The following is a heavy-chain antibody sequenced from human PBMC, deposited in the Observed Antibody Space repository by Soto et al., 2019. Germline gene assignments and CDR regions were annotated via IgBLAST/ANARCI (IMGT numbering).Heavy chain of an antibody. Sequence: QVQLQQWGAGLLKPSETLSLTCAVYGGSFSGYYWSWTRQPPGKGLEWIGEINHSGSTNYNPSLKSRVTISVDTSKNQFSLKLSSVTAADTAVYYCASRYSSSSGWFDPWGQGTLVTVSS. CDR3: ASRYSSSSGWFDP. V-gene: IGHV4-34*01. CDR1: GGSFSGYY. J-gene: IGHJ5*02. CDR2: INHSGST. D-gene: IGHD6-13*01.